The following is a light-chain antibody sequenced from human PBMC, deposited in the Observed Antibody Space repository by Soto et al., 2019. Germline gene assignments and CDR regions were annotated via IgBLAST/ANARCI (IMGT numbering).Light chain of an antibody. J-gene: IGKJ1*01. CDR2: GAS. V-gene: IGKV3-20*01. CDR1: QSVSSGY. CDR3: QQYGSSPR. Sequence: EIVLTQSPGTLSLSPGERATLSCRASQSVSSGYLAWYQQKPGQAPRLLIYGASSRAPGIPDRFSGSGSGTDFTLTISRLEPEDFAVYYCQQYGSSPRFGQGTKVEIK.